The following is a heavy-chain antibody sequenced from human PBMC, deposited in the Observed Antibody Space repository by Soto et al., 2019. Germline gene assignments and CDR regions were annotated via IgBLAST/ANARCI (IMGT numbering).Heavy chain of an antibody. CDR3: ANSPQRYCSGGSCLSH. CDR1: GGSISSSSYY. Sequence: PSETLSLTCTVSGGSISSSSYYWGWIRQPPGKGLEWIGSIYYSGSTYYNPSLKSRVTISVDTSTNQFSLKLSSVTAADTAVYYCANSPQRYCSGGSCLSHWGQGTLVTVSS. D-gene: IGHD2-15*01. J-gene: IGHJ4*02. V-gene: IGHV4-39*01. CDR2: IYYSGST.